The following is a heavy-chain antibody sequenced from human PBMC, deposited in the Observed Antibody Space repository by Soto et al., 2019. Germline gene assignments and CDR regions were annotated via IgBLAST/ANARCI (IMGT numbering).Heavy chain of an antibody. Sequence: SETLSLTCAVSGGSISSGGYSWSWIRQPPGKGLEWIGYIYHGGSTYYNPSLKSRVTISVDRSKNQFSLKLSSVTAADTAVYYCARGIPEENWFDPWGQGTLVTVSS. V-gene: IGHV4-30-2*01. CDR1: GGSISSGGYS. CDR2: IYHGGST. D-gene: IGHD2-21*01. CDR3: ARGIPEENWFDP. J-gene: IGHJ5*02.